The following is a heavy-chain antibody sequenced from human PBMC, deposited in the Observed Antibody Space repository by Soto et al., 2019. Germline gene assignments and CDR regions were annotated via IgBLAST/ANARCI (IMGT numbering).Heavy chain of an antibody. D-gene: IGHD3-16*02. CDR2: INPNSGGT. V-gene: IGHV1-2*04. CDR3: ARVGRWYDYIWGSYRYHDAFDI. J-gene: IGHJ3*02. Sequence: ASVKVSCKASGYTFTGYCMHWVRQAPGQGLEWMGWINPNSGGTNYAQKFQGWVTMTRDTSISTAYMELSRLRSDDTAVYYCARVGRWYDYIWGSYRYHDAFDIWGQGTMVTVSS. CDR1: GYTFTGYC.